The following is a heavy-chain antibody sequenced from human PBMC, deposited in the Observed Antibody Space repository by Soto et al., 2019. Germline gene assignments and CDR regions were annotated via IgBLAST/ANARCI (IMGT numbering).Heavy chain of an antibody. CDR2: IYYSGST. Sequence: SETLSLTCTVSGGSISSSSYYWGWIRQPPGKGLEWIGSIYYSGSTYYNPSLKSRVTISVDTSKNQFSLKLSSVTAADTAVYYCARLNAYQYYFDYWGQGTLVTVSS. CDR3: ARLNAYQYYFDY. CDR1: GGSISSSSYY. V-gene: IGHV4-39*01. J-gene: IGHJ4*02.